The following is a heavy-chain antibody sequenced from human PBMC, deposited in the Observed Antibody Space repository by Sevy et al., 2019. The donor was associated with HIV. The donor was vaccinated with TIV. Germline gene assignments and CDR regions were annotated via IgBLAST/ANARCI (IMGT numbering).Heavy chain of an antibody. CDR2: ITWHSYNI. J-gene: IGHJ6*02. V-gene: IGHV3-9*01. D-gene: IGHD6-6*01. Sequence: GGFLRLSCAASGFNFDDYAMHWVRQAPGKGLEWVSGITWHSYNIGYADSVKGRFTISRDNAKNSLYLQMNSLRTEDTALYYCARSRASYYGMDVWGQGTTVTV. CDR3: ARSRASYYGMDV. CDR1: GFNFDDYA.